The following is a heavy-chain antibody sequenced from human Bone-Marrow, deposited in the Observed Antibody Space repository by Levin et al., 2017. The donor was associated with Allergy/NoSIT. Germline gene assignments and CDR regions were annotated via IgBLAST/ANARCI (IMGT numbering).Heavy chain of an antibody. CDR2: INHDGGTT. J-gene: IGHJ3*02. CDR3: AKSRWGYFDPFDI. D-gene: IGHD4-23*01. V-gene: IGHV3-9*01. Sequence: PGGSLRLSCEASGFTFDEYAMHWVRQAPGKGLEWISDINHDGGTTAYADSVKGRFTISRDNAKNSLYLLMHSLRSEDTALYYCAKSRWGYFDPFDIWGQGTVVTVSS. CDR1: GFTFDEYA.